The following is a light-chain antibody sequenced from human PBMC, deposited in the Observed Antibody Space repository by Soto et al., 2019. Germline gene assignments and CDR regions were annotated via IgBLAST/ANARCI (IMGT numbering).Light chain of an antibody. Sequence: QSVLTQPASVSVSPGQSITISCTGTSSDVGNYNLVSWYQHDPGKAPKLLIYEGSKRPSGVSDRFSGSKSGNTASLTISGLQAEDEADYYCCSYASSSTYVFGTGTKVTVL. CDR1: SSDVGNYNL. CDR2: EGS. V-gene: IGLV2-23*01. J-gene: IGLJ1*01. CDR3: CSYASSSTYV.